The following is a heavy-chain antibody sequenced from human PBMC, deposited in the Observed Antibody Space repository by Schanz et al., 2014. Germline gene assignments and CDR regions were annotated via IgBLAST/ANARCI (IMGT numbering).Heavy chain of an antibody. D-gene: IGHD6-13*01. J-gene: IGHJ4*02. V-gene: IGHV1-69*09. CDR3: ARDGEAAAGCDY. Sequence: QVQLVQSGAEVKKPGASVKVSCKASGYTFTSYYMHWVRQAPGQGLEWMGRIIPILGITNVAQTFQDRVTSTADKSTSTAYMKLSSLRSEDTAVYYCARDGEAAAGCDYWGQGSLVTVSS. CDR1: GYTFTSYY. CDR2: IIPILGIT.